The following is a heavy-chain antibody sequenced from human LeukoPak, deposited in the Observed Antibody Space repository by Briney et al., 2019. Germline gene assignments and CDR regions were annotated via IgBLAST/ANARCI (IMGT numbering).Heavy chain of an antibody. CDR1: GYTFTSYG. D-gene: IGHD3-10*01. V-gene: IGHV1-18*01. CDR2: ISAYNGNT. Sequence: ASVKVSCKASGYTFTSYGISWVRQAPGQGLEWMGWISAYNGNTNYAQKLRGRVTMTTDTSTSTAYMELRSLRSDDTAVYYCATIPDYYGSGSLTSFDYWGQGTLVTVSS. J-gene: IGHJ4*02. CDR3: ATIPDYYGSGSLTSFDY.